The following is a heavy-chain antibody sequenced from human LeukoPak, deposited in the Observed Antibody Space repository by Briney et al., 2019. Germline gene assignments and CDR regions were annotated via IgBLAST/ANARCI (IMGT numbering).Heavy chain of an antibody. CDR2: IGSKIDNYAT. CDR1: GFTFSGSS. V-gene: IGHV3-73*01. J-gene: IGHJ6*02. Sequence: GGSLRLSCAASGFTFSGSSMNWVRQASGKGLEWVGRIGSKIDNYATAYVESVKGRFIISREDSKNTAYLQMNSLKTEDTAVYYCSSGHYGLDVWGQGTTVIVSS. CDR3: SSGHYGLDV.